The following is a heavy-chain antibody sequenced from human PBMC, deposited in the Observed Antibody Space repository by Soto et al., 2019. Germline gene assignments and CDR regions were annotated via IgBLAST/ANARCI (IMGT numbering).Heavy chain of an antibody. V-gene: IGHV5-10-1*01. CDR3: ARLTSSGSAMEFDY. Sequence: GESLKISCQGSGYSFTSYWTSWARQMPGKGLEWMGRIDPSDSYTNYSPSFQGHVTISADKSISTAYLQWSSLKASDTAMYYCARLTSSGSAMEFDYWGQGTLVTVSS. D-gene: IGHD5-18*01. J-gene: IGHJ4*02. CDR2: IDPSDSYT. CDR1: GYSFTSYW.